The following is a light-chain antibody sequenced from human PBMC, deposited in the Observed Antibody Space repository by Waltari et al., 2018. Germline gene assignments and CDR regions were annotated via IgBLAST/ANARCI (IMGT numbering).Light chain of an antibody. V-gene: IGKV2-28*01. CDR3: QQYHNGPCT. CDR2: RGS. Sequence: DIVMTQSPLSLPVTPGEAASISCRSNQSLLHSDGDTYLDWYLQRPGQSPQRLIYRGSKRAAGLPVRCSGSRSGTEFTRIISGLQSEDFALYYCQQYHNGPCTFGQGTKLEIK. CDR1: QSLLHSDGDTY. J-gene: IGKJ2*02.